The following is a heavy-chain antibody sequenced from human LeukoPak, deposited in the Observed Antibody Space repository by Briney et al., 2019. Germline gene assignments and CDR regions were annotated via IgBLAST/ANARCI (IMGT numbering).Heavy chain of an antibody. CDR2: MNPNSGNT. Sequence: ASVKVSCKASGYTFTSYDINWVRQATGQGLAWMGWMNPNSGNTGYAQKFQGRVTMTRNTSISTAYMELSSLRSEDTAVYYCARGPPNLIYGSGSYYWFDPWGQGTLVTVSS. D-gene: IGHD3-10*01. J-gene: IGHJ5*02. CDR3: ARGPPNLIYGSGSYYWFDP. CDR1: GYTFTSYD. V-gene: IGHV1-8*01.